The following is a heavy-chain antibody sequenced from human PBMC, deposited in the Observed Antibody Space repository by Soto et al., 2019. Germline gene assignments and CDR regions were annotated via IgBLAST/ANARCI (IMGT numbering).Heavy chain of an antibody. V-gene: IGHV1-2*04. CDR3: ARDVGPLGVVRYYMDV. Sequence: ASVKVSCKASGYTFTGYYMHWVRQAPGQGLEWMGWINPNSGGTNYAQKFQGWVTMTRDTSISTAYMELSRLRSDDTAVYYCARDVGPLGVVRYYMDVWGKGTTVTVSS. D-gene: IGHD3-3*01. J-gene: IGHJ6*03. CDR2: INPNSGGT. CDR1: GYTFTGYY.